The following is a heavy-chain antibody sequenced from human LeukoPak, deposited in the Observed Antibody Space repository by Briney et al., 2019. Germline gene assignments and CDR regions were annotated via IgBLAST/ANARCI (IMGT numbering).Heavy chain of an antibody. V-gene: IGHV4-4*07. J-gene: IGHJ4*02. CDR2: IYSSGIT. D-gene: IGHD1-26*01. CDR1: GGSITVSF. Sequence: SETLSLTCTVSGGSITVSFWTWIRQPAGKGLEWIGRIYSSGITNCSPSFKSRVTMSVDTSKNQFSLNLTSVTAADTAVYFCASEQTTSGGRGLDYWGQGALVSVSS. CDR3: ASEQTTSGGRGLDY.